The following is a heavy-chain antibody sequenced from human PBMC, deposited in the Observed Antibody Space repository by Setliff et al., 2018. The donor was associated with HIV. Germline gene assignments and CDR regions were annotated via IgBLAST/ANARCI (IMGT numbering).Heavy chain of an antibody. V-gene: IGHV4-59*08. CDR3: ARHGAYEAYYDYMDV. J-gene: IGHJ6*03. D-gene: IGHD5-12*01. CDR2: ISYTGST. Sequence: LSLTCNVSGASISGYYWSWIRQPPGKGLELIGYISYTGSTNYNPSLKSRVTISVGTSKNQFSLKLSSVTAADTAVYYCARHGAYEAYYDYMDVWGKGTTVTVSS. CDR1: GASISGYY.